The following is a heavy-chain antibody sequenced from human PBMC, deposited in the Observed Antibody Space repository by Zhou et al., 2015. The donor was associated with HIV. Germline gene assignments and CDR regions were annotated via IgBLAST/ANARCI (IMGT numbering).Heavy chain of an antibody. D-gene: IGHD6-19*01. CDR1: GGTFSSYA. J-gene: IGHJ4*02. CDR3: ARVPLPRYSSGWSDIDY. Sequence: QVQLVQSGAEVKKPGSSVKVSCKASGGTFSSYAISWVRQAPGQGLEWMGGIIPIFGTANYAQKFQGRVTITADESTSTAYMELSSLRSEDTAVYYCARVPLPRYSSGWSDIDYWGQGTLVTVSS. CDR2: IIPIFGTA. V-gene: IGHV1-69*01.